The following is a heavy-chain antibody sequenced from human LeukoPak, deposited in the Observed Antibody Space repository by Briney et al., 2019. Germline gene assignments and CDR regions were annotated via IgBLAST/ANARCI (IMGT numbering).Heavy chain of an antibody. V-gene: IGHV3-48*01. J-gene: IGHJ4*02. D-gene: IGHD7-27*01. CDR1: GFIFSQYS. CDR2: IRSSSET. Sequence: GGSLRLSCAASGFIFSQYSMNWVRQAPGKGLEWVSHIRSSSETFYADSVKGRFTISRDNARNSLYLQMNNLRGEDTAIYYCARDAGWGDLDYWGQGTLVAVSS. CDR3: ARDAGWGDLDY.